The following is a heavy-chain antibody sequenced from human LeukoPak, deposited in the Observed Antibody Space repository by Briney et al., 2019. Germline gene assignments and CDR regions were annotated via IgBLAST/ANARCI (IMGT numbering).Heavy chain of an antibody. Sequence: GGSLRLSCAASGFTFSNYWMNWVRQAPGKGLEWVANIGQDGPEKYYVDSVKGRFTISRDNAKNSLYLQMNRLRAEDTALYYCARLLVYASGAEAFDYWGQGTLVTVSS. CDR1: GFTFSNYW. J-gene: IGHJ4*02. CDR2: IGQDGPEK. CDR3: ARLLVYASGAEAFDY. V-gene: IGHV3-7*01. D-gene: IGHD3-10*01.